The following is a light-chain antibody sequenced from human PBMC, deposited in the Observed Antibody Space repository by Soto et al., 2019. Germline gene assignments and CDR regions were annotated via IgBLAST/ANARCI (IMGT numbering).Light chain of an antibody. CDR3: QHYNSYSEA. J-gene: IGKJ1*01. CDR1: QSISGY. V-gene: IGKV1-39*01. Sequence: DIQMTQSPASLSASVGDRVTISCRASQSISGYLNWYQQKPGKAPELLIYAASTLQTGVPSRFSGSGSGTEFTLTTSSLQPDDFATYYCQHYNSYSEALGQGTKVDIK. CDR2: AAS.